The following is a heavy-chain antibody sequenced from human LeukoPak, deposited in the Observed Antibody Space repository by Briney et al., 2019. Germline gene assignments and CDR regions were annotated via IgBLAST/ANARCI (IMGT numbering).Heavy chain of an antibody. CDR1: GYSYTSYW. Sequence: GESQKISCKGSGYSYTSYWMGWARQMPGKGLEWMGINYPGDSDTRYSPSFQGQVTISADKSISTAYLQWTSLKASYTAMYYCAGGPRDWFDYCRQGTLVTVSS. V-gene: IGHV5-51*01. CDR3: AGGPRDWFDY. CDR2: NYPGDSDT. D-gene: IGHD3/OR15-3a*01. J-gene: IGHJ4*02.